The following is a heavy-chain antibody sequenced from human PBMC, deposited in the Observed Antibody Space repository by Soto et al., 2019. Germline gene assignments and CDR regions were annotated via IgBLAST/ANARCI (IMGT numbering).Heavy chain of an antibody. D-gene: IGHD3-9*01. CDR2: ISGSGGST. J-gene: IGHJ4*02. CDR1: GFTFSSYA. CDR3: ARVLRYFDWLRSGEFDY. V-gene: IGHV3-23*01. Sequence: PGGSLRLSCAASGFTFSSYAMSWVRQAPGKGLEWVSAISGSGGSTYYADSVKGRFTISRDNSKNTLYLQMNSLRAEDTAVYYCARVLRYFDWLRSGEFDYWGQGTLVTVSS.